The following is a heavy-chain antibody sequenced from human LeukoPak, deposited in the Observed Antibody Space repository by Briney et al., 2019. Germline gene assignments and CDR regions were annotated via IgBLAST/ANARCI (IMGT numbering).Heavy chain of an antibody. CDR3: ARSPWNYYDY. V-gene: IGHV5-51*01. J-gene: IGHJ4*02. D-gene: IGHD5-12*01. Sequence: GESLQISCKGSGSTFTSYWIGWVRPMPGKGLEWMGIVHPGDSDTRYSPSFQGQITISVDKSISTAYLQWSSLKASDTAMYYCARSPWNYYDYWGQGTLVTVSS. CDR2: VHPGDSDT. CDR1: GSTFTSYW.